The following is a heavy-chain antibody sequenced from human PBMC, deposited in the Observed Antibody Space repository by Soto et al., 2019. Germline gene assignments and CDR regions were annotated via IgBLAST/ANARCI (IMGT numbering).Heavy chain of an antibody. CDR1: GFTFSSYA. D-gene: IGHD1-26*01. Sequence: PGGSLRLSCAASGFTFSSYAMSWVRQAPGKGLEWVSAISGSGGSTYYADSVKGRFTTSRDNSKNTLYLQMNSLRAEDTAVYYCAKDRSPVMGGRYRNWFDPWGQGTLVTVSS. CDR3: AKDRSPVMGGRYRNWFDP. J-gene: IGHJ5*02. V-gene: IGHV3-23*01. CDR2: ISGSGGST.